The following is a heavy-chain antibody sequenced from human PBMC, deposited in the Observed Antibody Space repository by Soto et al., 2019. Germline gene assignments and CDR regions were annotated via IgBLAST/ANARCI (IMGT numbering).Heavy chain of an antibody. D-gene: IGHD3-10*01. CDR1: GGTFSSYA. V-gene: IGHV1-69*01. J-gene: IGHJ6*02. CDR3: ARERWFGELLPTTYYYYGMDV. Sequence: QVQLVQSGAEVKKPGSSVKVSCKASGGTFSSYAISWVRQAPGQGLEWMGGIIPIFGTANYAQKFQGRVTITAAESTSTAYMELSSLRSEDTAVYYCARERWFGELLPTTYYYYGMDVWGQGTTVTVSS. CDR2: IIPIFGTA.